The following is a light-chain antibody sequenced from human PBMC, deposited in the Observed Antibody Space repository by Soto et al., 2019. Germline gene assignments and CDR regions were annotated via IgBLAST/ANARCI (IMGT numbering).Light chain of an antibody. J-gene: IGKJ4*01. CDR3: QQYDHLSLT. CDR2: DAS. Sequence: DIQMTQSPSSLSASVGDRVTITCQASQDISNYLNWYQQKLGKAPKLLIYDASNLETGVPSRFSGSGSGTYFTFTIHSLQPEDVATYYCQQYDHLSLTFGGGTKVDI. CDR1: QDISNY. V-gene: IGKV1-33*01.